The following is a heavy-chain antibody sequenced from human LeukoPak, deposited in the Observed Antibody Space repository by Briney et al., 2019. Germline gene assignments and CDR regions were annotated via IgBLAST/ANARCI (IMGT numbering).Heavy chain of an antibody. J-gene: IGHJ4*02. CDR3: VWAGYYDSSGYKGYFDY. CDR1: GGTFSSYA. CDR2: ITPIFGTA. Sequence: GASVKVSCKASGGTFSSYAISWVRQAPGQGLEWMGAITPIFGTANYGQKFQGRVTITADESTSTAYMELSSLRSEDTAVYYCVWAGYYDSSGYKGYFDYWGQGTLVTVSS. D-gene: IGHD3-22*01. V-gene: IGHV1-69*13.